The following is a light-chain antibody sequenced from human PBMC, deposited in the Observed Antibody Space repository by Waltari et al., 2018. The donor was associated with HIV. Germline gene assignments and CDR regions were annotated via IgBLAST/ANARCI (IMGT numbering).Light chain of an antibody. V-gene: IGLV1-44*01. CDR1: SSNIGSNA. J-gene: IGLJ1*01. CDR2: NNS. Sequence: QSELTQPPSASGTPGQRVTFSCSGSSSNIGSNAVNWYHHLPGTAPKLLIYNNSQRTSGVPVRVSGSKAGTAASLAITGLQSEDEADYYCAAWDDSLHGGGFGTGTKVTVL. CDR3: AAWDDSLHGGG.